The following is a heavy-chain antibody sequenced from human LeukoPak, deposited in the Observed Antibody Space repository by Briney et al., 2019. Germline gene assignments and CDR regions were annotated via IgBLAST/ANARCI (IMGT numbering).Heavy chain of an antibody. CDR2: ISWNSGSI. CDR1: GFTFDDYA. CDR3: AKDMTSDGPFDY. D-gene: IGHD5-24*01. Sequence: PGGSLRLSCAASGFTFDDYAMHWVRQAPGKGLEWVSGISWNSGSIGYADSVKGRFTISRDNAKNSLYLQMNSLRAEDMALYYCAKDMTSDGPFDYWGQGTLVTVSS. V-gene: IGHV3-9*03. J-gene: IGHJ4*02.